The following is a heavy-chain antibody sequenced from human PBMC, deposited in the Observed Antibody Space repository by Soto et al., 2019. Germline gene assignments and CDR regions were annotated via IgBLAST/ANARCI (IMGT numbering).Heavy chain of an antibody. J-gene: IGHJ4*02. D-gene: IGHD1-26*01. CDR1: GFTFSTYR. V-gene: IGHV3-48*02. Sequence: EVQLVESGGGLVQPGGSLRLSCAASGFTFSTYRMNWVRQAPGTGLQWVSYITSSSTTIDYADSVKGRFTISRDNAKNSLYLQMNSLRDEDTAVYYCARDMAGAGLYCDYWGQGILVTVSS. CDR3: ARDMAGAGLYCDY. CDR2: ITSSSTTI.